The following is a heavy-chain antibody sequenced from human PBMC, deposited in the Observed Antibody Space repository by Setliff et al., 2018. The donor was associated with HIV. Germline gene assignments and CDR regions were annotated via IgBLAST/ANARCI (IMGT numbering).Heavy chain of an antibody. CDR1: GGSISSSTYY. Sequence: SETLSLTCTVSGGSISSSTYYWGWIRQAPGKGLEWIGNVYYTGSAFYNPSLKSRVTISVDTSKNQFSLRLTSVTAADTAMYYCARDRCGGSCPFDYWGQGMLVTVSS. CDR2: VYYTGSA. V-gene: IGHV4-39*07. D-gene: IGHD2-15*01. CDR3: ARDRCGGSCPFDY. J-gene: IGHJ4*02.